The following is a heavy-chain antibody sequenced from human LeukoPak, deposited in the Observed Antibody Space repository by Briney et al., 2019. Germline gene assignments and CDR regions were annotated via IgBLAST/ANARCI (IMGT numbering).Heavy chain of an antibody. D-gene: IGHD3-10*01. CDR3: AKDGPFGSYMDV. CDR1: AFTFRRND. Sequence: PGGSLRLSCAASAFTFRRNDMHWVRQAPGKGLEWVAFIRYDGSNKDYADSVKGRFTISRDNSKNTLYLQMNSLRTEDTAVYYCAKDGPFGSYMDVWGKGTTVTISS. V-gene: IGHV3-30*02. J-gene: IGHJ6*03. CDR2: IRYDGSNK.